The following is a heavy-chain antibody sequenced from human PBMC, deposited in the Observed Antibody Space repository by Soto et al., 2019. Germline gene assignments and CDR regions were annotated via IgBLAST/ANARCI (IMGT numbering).Heavy chain of an antibody. V-gene: IGHV1-3*01. Sequence: ASVKVSCKASGYTFTSYAMHWVRQAPGQRLEWMGWINAGNGNTKYSQKFQGRVTITRDTSASTAYMELSSLRSEDTAVYYCARWFDDVGDYGGNYGMDVWGQGTTVTVSS. CDR2: INAGNGNT. J-gene: IGHJ6*02. CDR3: ARWFDDVGDYGGNYGMDV. D-gene: IGHD4-17*01. CDR1: GYTFTSYA.